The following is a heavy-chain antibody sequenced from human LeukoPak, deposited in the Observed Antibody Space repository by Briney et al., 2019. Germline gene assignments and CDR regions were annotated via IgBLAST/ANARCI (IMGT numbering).Heavy chain of an antibody. Sequence: GRSLRLSCTASGFTFGDYAMSWVRQAPGKGLEWVGFIRSKAYGGTTEYAASVKGRFTISRDDSKSIAYLQMNSLKTEDTAVHYCTRVSRYRTMIVVVDMYYFDYWGQGTLVTVSS. CDR3: TRVSRYRTMIVVVDMYYFDY. V-gene: IGHV3-49*04. CDR2: IRSKAYGGTT. D-gene: IGHD3-22*01. J-gene: IGHJ4*02. CDR1: GFTFGDYA.